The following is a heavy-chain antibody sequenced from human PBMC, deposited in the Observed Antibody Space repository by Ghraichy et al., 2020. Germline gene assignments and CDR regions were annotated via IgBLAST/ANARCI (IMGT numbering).Heavy chain of an antibody. CDR3: ARDLRYDSRYFDV. J-gene: IGHJ2*01. CDR2: ISGHNGNT. Sequence: APVKVSCKASGYSFNDYGISWVRQAPGQGLEWVGWISGHNGNTHYTQKVQGRVTMTTDTSTSTAYMELRSLRSDDTAMYYCARDLRYDSRYFDVWGGGTLVTVSS. V-gene: IGHV1-18*01. CDR1: GYSFNDYG. D-gene: IGHD3-22*01.